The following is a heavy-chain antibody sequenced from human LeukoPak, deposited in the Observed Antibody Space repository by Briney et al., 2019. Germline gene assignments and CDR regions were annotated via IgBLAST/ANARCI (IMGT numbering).Heavy chain of an antibody. Sequence: GRSLRLSCAAPGFTFSSHGIHWVRQAPGKGLEWVAVISYDGSNKYYADSVKGRFTISRDNSKNTLYLQLNSLRPEDTAVYYCARDQLAYSGYDTLFDYWGQGTLVTVSS. V-gene: IGHV3-30*04. CDR2: ISYDGSNK. J-gene: IGHJ4*02. D-gene: IGHD5-12*01. CDR3: ARDQLAYSGYDTLFDY. CDR1: GFTFSSHG.